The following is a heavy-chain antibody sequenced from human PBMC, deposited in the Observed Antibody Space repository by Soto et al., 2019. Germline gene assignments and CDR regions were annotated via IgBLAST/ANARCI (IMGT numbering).Heavy chain of an antibody. CDR2: ISGSGGST. CDR3: AKGYGDYEGGCTDV. CDR1: GFTFSSYA. D-gene: IGHD4-17*01. Sequence: GGSLRLSCAASGFTFSSYAMSWVRQAPGKGLEWVSAISGSGGSTYYADSVKGRFTISRDNSKNTLYLQMNSLRAEDTAVYYCAKGYGDYEGGCTDVWGQGTTVTVSS. V-gene: IGHV3-23*01. J-gene: IGHJ6*02.